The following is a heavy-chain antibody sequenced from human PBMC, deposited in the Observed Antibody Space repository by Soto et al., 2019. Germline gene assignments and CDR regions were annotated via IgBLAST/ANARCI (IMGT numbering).Heavy chain of an antibody. J-gene: IGHJ4*02. Sequence: SETLSLTCTVSGGSISSYYWSWIRQPPGKGLERIEYIYYSVSTNYNPSLKSRVTISVDTSKNQFSLKLSSVTAADTAVYYCARRGSSGWYNYFDYWGQGTLVTVSS. CDR1: GGSISSYY. CDR2: IYYSVST. D-gene: IGHD6-19*01. V-gene: IGHV4-59*08. CDR3: ARRGSSGWYNYFDY.